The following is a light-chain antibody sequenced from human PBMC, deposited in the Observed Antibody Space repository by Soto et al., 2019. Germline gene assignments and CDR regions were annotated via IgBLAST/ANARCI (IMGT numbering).Light chain of an antibody. CDR2: DVS. J-gene: IGLJ1*01. CDR3: SSYTSSSTLEV. CDR1: SSDVGGYNY. V-gene: IGLV2-14*01. Sequence: SVLTQPASVSVSPGQSITISCTGTSSDVGGYNYVSWYQQHPGKAPKLMIYDVSNRPSGVSNRFSGSKSGNTASLTISGLQAEDEADYYCSSYTSSSTLEVFGTGTKVTVL.